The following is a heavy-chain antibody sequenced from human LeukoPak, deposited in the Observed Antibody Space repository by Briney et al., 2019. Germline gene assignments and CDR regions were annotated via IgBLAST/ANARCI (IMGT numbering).Heavy chain of an antibody. CDR3: ARAQRLDSSGYGSY. Sequence: GGSLRLSCAASGFTVSSDYMSWVRQAPGKGLEWVSVIYSGGSTYYADSVKGRFTISRDNSKNTLYLQMSSLRAEDTAVYYCARAQRLDSSGYGSYWGQGTLVTVSS. CDR2: IYSGGST. D-gene: IGHD3-22*01. J-gene: IGHJ4*02. CDR1: GFTVSSDY. V-gene: IGHV3-66*01.